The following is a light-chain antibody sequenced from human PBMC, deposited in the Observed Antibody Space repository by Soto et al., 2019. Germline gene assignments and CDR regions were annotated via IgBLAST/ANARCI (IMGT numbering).Light chain of an antibody. V-gene: IGLV2-14*01. CDR1: SSDFGIYNS. J-gene: IGLJ1*01. Sequence: QSVLTQPASVSGSPGQSITLLCTGTSSDFGIYNSVSWYQQHPGKAPKLMIHDVTNRPSGVSSRFSGSRSGNTASLTISGLQAEDEADSYCSSFTSSSSYVFGPGTKLTVL. CDR2: DVT. CDR3: SSFTSSSSYV.